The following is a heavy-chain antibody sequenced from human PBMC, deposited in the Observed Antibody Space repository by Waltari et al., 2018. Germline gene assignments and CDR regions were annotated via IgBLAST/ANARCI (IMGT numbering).Heavy chain of an antibody. CDR2: TYHSGST. Sequence: QVLLQESGPGLVKPSETLSLTCAVSGHSISSGYSWGWIRTPPGKGLEWIGRTYHSGSTYYNPSLKSRVTISVDTSKNQFSLKLSSVTAADTAVYYCARAITMVRGVNTHAPVQKYYYYYGMDVWGQGTTVTVSS. V-gene: IGHV4-38-2*01. CDR1: GHSISSGYS. CDR3: ARAITMVRGVNTHAPVQKYYYYYGMDV. J-gene: IGHJ6*02. D-gene: IGHD3-10*01.